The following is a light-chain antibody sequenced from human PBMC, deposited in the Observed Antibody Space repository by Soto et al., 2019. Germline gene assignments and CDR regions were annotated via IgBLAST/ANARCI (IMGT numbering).Light chain of an antibody. Sequence: QSVLTQPPSASGTPGQRVTITCSGSSSNIGTNTVSWYQQLPGAAPKLLIYSDNQRPSGVPDRFSGSKSGTAAPLAISGLPDEDEADYCWAAWDVSLVVFGGGTKLTVL. CDR2: SDN. J-gene: IGLJ2*01. V-gene: IGLV1-44*01. CDR3: AAWDVSLVV. CDR1: SSNIGTNT.